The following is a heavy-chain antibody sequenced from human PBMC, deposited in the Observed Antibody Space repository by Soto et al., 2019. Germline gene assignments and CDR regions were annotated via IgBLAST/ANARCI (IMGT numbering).Heavy chain of an antibody. CDR2: IYYSGST. V-gene: IGHV4-39*01. Sequence: QLQLQESGPGLVKPSETLSLTCTVSGGSISSSSYYWGWIRQPPGKGLEWIGSIYYSGSTYYNPSLKSRVTISVDTSKNQFSLKLSSVTAADTAVYYCARHTPAISISDHWGQGTPVTVSS. CDR3: ARHTPAISISDH. J-gene: IGHJ4*02. D-gene: IGHD2-15*01. CDR1: GGSISSSSYY.